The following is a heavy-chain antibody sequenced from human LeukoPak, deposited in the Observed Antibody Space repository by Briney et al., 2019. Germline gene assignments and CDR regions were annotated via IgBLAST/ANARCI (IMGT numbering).Heavy chain of an antibody. CDR1: GFTFSNYG. V-gene: IGHV3-7*01. J-gene: IGHJ6*03. CDR3: AKTRDRRDGYNFYFYYYMDV. Sequence: GGSLRLSCAASGFTFSNYGMHWVRQAPGKGLEWVASIKQDGSAKSYVDSVTGRFTISRDNAKNSLYLEMNSLRAEDTAVYYCAKTRDRRDGYNFYFYYYMDVWGKGTTVTVSS. CDR2: IKQDGSAK. D-gene: IGHD5-24*01.